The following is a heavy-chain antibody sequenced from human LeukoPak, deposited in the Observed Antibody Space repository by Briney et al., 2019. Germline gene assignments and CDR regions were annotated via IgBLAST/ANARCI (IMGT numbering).Heavy chain of an antibody. CDR2: ISSSSSYI. D-gene: IGHD1-1*01. Sequence: GGSLRLSCAASGFTFSSYSMNWVRQAPGKGLEWVSSISSSSSYIYYADSVKGRFTISRDNAKNSLYLQMNSLRAEDTAVYYCARPRRGGWNDGTLDYWGQGTLVTVSS. CDR1: GFTFSSYS. CDR3: ARPRRGGWNDGTLDY. V-gene: IGHV3-21*01. J-gene: IGHJ4*02.